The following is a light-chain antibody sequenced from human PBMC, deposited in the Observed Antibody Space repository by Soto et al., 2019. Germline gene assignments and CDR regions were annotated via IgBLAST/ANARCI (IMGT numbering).Light chain of an antibody. Sequence: DIQMTQSPSSLSAYVRDRVTITCRASQSISNRLNWYQQQPGRAPKLLVYTTSSLQSRVPSRFSGSGSGTDFTLTINSLQPEDFATYFCQHSYTKRITFGPGTKVDTK. CDR3: QHSYTKRIT. J-gene: IGKJ3*01. CDR1: QSISNR. CDR2: TTS. V-gene: IGKV1-39*01.